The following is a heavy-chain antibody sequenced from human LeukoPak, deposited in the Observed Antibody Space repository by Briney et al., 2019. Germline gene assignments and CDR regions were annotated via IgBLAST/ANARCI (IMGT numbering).Heavy chain of an antibody. CDR2: IYHSGST. Sequence: SETLSLTCTVSGYSISSGHYWGWIRHPPGKGLEWIGNIYHSGSTYYNPSLKSRVTISVDTSKNQFSLKLSSVTAADTAVYYCARFYCSSTSCYVGYWGQGTLVTVSS. CDR3: ARFYCSSTSCYVGY. CDR1: GYSISSGHY. V-gene: IGHV4-38-2*02. J-gene: IGHJ4*02. D-gene: IGHD2-2*01.